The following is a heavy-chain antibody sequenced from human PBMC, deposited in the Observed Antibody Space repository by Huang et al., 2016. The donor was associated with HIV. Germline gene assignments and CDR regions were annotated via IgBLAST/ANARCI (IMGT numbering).Heavy chain of an antibody. D-gene: IGHD3-3*01. V-gene: IGHV3-74*02. J-gene: IGHJ4*01. Sequence: EVELAESGGGSVRPGQSLRLSCVGSGFIFSDYWMHWVRQSPGQGRIWVARIESDGSSTSYADSVKGRFTIYRDNARNTVYLQMSSLRVDDTAVYYCVRAREKGYDFWSGYRYWGQGAQVTVSS. CDR3: VRAREKGYDFWSGYRY. CDR1: GFIFSDYW. CDR2: IESDGSST.